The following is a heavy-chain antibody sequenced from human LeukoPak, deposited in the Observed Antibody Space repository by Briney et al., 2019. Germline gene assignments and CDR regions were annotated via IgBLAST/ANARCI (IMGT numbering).Heavy chain of an antibody. CDR3: TRSPFRITINWFDS. D-gene: IGHD3-9*01. CDR2: IRTKTYGGTT. Sequence: GGSLRLSCTASGFTFGDFAMNRVRQAPGKGLEWVGFIRTKTYGGTTQYAASVKGRFTVSRDDSKSIAYLQMNSLKTEDTAVYYCTRSPFRITINWFDSWGQGTLVTVSS. V-gene: IGHV3-49*04. J-gene: IGHJ5*01. CDR1: GFTFGDFA.